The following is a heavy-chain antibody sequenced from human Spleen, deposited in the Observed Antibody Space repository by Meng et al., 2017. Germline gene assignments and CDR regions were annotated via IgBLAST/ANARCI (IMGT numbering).Heavy chain of an antibody. V-gene: IGHV3-43*01. CDR2: ISWDGGST. D-gene: IGHD4-17*01. CDR3: AKDKYGDYVYGMDV. Sequence: GGSLRLSCAASGFTFDDYTMHWVRQAPGKGLEWVSLISWDGGSTYYADSVKGRFTISRDNSKNSLYLQMNSRRTEDTALYYCAKDKYGDYVYGMDVWGQGTTVTVSS. CDR1: GFTFDDYT. J-gene: IGHJ6*02.